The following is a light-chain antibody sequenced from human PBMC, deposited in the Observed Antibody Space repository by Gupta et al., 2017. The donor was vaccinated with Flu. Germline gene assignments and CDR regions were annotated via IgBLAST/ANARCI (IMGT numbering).Light chain of an antibody. J-gene: IGLJ3*02. CDR2: MDA. CDR1: NSNVGVHK. CDR3: ASWDDSLSGWV. V-gene: IGLV1-47*01. Sequence: SNSNVGVHKVHGYQNLPGAAPKLLIYMDAQRPSGVPYRCSGSRSGASAALAISELRSEDEADYYCASWDDSLSGWVFGGGTKLTVL.